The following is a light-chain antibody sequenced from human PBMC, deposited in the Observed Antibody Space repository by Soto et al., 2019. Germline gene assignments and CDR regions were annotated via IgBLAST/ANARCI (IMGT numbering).Light chain of an antibody. Sequence: QSALTQPRSVSGSPGQSVTISCTGTSSDVGGYNYVSWYQQHPGKVPKLMIFDVSKRPSGVPDRFSGSKSGNTASLTISGLQADDEADYYCCSYAGSYVVFGGGTKVTVL. CDR1: SSDVGGYNY. CDR3: CSYAGSYVV. CDR2: DVS. V-gene: IGLV2-11*01. J-gene: IGLJ2*01.